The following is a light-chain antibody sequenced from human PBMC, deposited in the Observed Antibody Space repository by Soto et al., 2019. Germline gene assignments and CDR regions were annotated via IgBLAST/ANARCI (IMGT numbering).Light chain of an antibody. CDR2: DAS. CDR1: QSLNSY. J-gene: IGKJ4*01. CDR3: QQRRDWPLT. Sequence: EIVLTQSPATLSLSPGERATLSCRASQSLNSYLAWFQQKPGQPPRLLIYDASNRATDIPARFSGSGSGTAFTLTISSLEPADFAVYYCQQRRDWPLTFGGGTKLEIK. V-gene: IGKV3-11*01.